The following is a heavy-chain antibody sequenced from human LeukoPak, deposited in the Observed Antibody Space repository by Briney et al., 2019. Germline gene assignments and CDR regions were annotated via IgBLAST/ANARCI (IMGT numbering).Heavy chain of an antibody. CDR3: AKRSPYGDYLYYYYYGMDV. Sequence: GRSLRLSCAASGFTFSSYAMHWVRQAPGKGLEWVAVISYDGSNKYYADSVKGRFTISRDNSKNTLYLQMNSLRAEDTAVYYCAKRSPYGDYLYYYYYGMDVWGQGTTVTVSS. J-gene: IGHJ6*02. V-gene: IGHV3-30*07. CDR2: ISYDGSNK. D-gene: IGHD4-17*01. CDR1: GFTFSSYA.